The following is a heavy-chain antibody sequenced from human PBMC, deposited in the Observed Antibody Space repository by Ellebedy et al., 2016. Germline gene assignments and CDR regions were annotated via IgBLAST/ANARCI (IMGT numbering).Heavy chain of an antibody. CDR2: IYQTGTT. CDR1: GGSISSGGYY. Sequence: SETLSLTCTVSGGSISSGGYYWTWIRQHPGKGLEWIGYIYQTGTTYYNPSFKSRLTVSLDTSKNQFSLKLTSVTAADTAVYFCARMTLENASGNYGWFDPWGQGTLVTVSS. J-gene: IGHJ5*02. V-gene: IGHV4-31*03. D-gene: IGHD3-10*01. CDR3: ARMTLENASGNYGWFDP.